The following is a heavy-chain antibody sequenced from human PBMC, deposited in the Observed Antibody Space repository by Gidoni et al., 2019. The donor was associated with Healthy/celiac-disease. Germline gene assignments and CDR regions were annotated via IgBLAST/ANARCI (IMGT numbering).Heavy chain of an antibody. CDR3: AKVASGCSGGSCYPGVLDYYYYMDV. D-gene: IGHD2-15*01. Sequence: EVQLLESGGGLVQPGGSLRLSCAASGFTFSSYALSLVRPAPGKGLEWVSPISGSGGSTYYADAVKGRFTISRDNAKNTRYLQMNSLRAEDTAVYYCAKVASGCSGGSCYPGVLDYYYYMDVWGKGTTVTVSS. CDR1: GFTFSSYA. CDR2: ISGSGGST. V-gene: IGHV3-23*01. J-gene: IGHJ6*03.